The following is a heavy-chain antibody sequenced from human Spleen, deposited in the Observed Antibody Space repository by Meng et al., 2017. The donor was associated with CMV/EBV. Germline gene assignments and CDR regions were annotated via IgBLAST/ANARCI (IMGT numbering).Heavy chain of an antibody. CDR3: ARGLRRTQSNWFDP. J-gene: IGHJ5*02. CDR2: ISYDGSNK. Sequence: GESLKISCAASGFTFSSYAMHWVRQAPGKGLEWVAVISYDGSNKYYADSVKGRFTISRDNSKNTLYLQMNSLRAEDTAVYYCARGLRRTQSNWFDPWGQGTLVTVSS. D-gene: IGHD3-16*01. V-gene: IGHV3-30-3*01. CDR1: GFTFSSYA.